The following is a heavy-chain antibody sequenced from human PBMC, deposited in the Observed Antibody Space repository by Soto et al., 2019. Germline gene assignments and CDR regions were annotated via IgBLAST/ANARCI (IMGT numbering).Heavy chain of an antibody. CDR1: GHTFSDYG. V-gene: IGHV1-18*04. D-gene: IGHD4-17*01. CDR2: ISGYSGNA. Sequence: ASVKVSCKTSGHTFSDYGINWVRQAPGQGLEWMGWISGYSGNANLAQKFQGRVTMTTDKSTRTAYMELRRLRSDDTAVYYCAKRTSGTTWGESDYWGQGTLVTVS. J-gene: IGHJ4*02. CDR3: AKRTSGTTWGESDY.